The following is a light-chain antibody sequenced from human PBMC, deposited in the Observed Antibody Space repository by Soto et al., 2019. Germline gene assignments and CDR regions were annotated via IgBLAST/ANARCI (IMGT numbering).Light chain of an antibody. CDR3: QQYAASPRT. Sequence: EIVLTQSPGTLSLSPRERATLSCRASQSVSSNYVAWYQHKVGQAPRLLIYGAFNRAPGIPDRFSGSGSGTSVTLNNSRLEPEDFALYYCQQYAASPRTFGQGTEVGV. CDR2: GAF. J-gene: IGKJ1*01. V-gene: IGKV3-20*01. CDR1: QSVSSNY.